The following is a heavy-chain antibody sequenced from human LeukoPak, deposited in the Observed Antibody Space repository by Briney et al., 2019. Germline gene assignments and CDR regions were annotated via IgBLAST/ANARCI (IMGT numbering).Heavy chain of an antibody. V-gene: IGHV4-39*01. CDR3: ASAGYCSGGSCYSGAFDI. CDR2: ISYSGST. J-gene: IGHJ3*02. CDR1: GGSISSSSYY. Sequence: ASETLSLTCTVSGGSISSSSYYWGWIRQPPGKGLEWIGSISYSGSTCYNPSLKSRVTISVDTSKNQFSLKLSSVTAADTAVYYCASAGYCSGGSCYSGAFDIWGQGTMVTVSS. D-gene: IGHD2-15*01.